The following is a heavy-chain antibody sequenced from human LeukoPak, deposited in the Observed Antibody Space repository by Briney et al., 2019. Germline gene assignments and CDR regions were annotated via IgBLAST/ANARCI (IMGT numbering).Heavy chain of an antibody. CDR2: ISSSSSTI. Sequence: GGSLRLSCAASGFTFSSYSMNWVRQAPGKGLEWVSYISSSSSTIYYADSVKGRFTISRDNAKNSLYLQMNSLRAEDTAVYYCARHGNYYGSGSYRWGQGTLVTVSS. D-gene: IGHD3-10*01. CDR3: ARHGNYYGSGSYR. CDR1: GFTFSSYS. V-gene: IGHV3-48*04. J-gene: IGHJ4*02.